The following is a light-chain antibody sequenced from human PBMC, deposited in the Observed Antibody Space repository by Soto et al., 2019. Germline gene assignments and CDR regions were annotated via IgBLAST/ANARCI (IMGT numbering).Light chain of an antibody. Sequence: EIVLTQSPGTLSLSPGERATLSCRASQSVSSNYLAWYQQKPGQAPRLLIYGASSRATGIPDRFSGSGSGTEFTLTIRRLEPEDFAVYYCQNYGSSFTFGPGTKVDMK. J-gene: IGKJ3*01. V-gene: IGKV3-20*01. CDR2: GAS. CDR1: QSVSSNY. CDR3: QNYGSSFT.